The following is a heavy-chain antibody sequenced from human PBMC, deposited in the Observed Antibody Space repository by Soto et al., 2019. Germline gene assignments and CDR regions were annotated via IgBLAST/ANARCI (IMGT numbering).Heavy chain of an antibody. V-gene: IGHV4-30-2*01. Sequence: SETLSLTCAVSGGSISSGGYSWSWIRQPPGKGLEWIGYIYHSGSTYYNPSLKSRVTISVGRSKNQFSLKLSSVTAADTAVYYCARGRAGWFDPWGQGTLVTVSS. CDR2: IYHSGST. CDR3: ARGRAGWFDP. CDR1: GGSISSGGYS. J-gene: IGHJ5*02.